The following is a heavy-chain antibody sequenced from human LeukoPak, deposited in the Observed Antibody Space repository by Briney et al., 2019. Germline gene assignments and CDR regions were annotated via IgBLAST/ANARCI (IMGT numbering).Heavy chain of an antibody. CDR3: ARDRGDWNFLEY. D-gene: IGHD1-7*01. Sequence: TGGSLRLSCAASGFIFGNYGMHWVRQAPGKGLEWVALIWYDGSHINYADSVKGRFTISRDNSKNTVYLEMSSLRVEDTAVYYCARDRGDWNFLEYWGQGTLVSVSS. V-gene: IGHV3-33*01. J-gene: IGHJ4*02. CDR1: GFIFGNYG. CDR2: IWYDGSHI.